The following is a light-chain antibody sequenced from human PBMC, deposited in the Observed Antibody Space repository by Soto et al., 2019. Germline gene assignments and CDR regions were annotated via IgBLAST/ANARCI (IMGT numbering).Light chain of an antibody. CDR1: QDISNY. CDR2: DAS. Sequence: DIQMTQSPSSLSASVGDRVTITCQASQDISNYLNWYQQKTGKAPKLLIYDASNLETGVPSRFSGSGSGTDFNFTISSLQPEDIATYYCQQYDNLPPKLTFGGGTKVEIK. J-gene: IGKJ4*01. CDR3: QQYDNLPPKLT. V-gene: IGKV1-33*01.